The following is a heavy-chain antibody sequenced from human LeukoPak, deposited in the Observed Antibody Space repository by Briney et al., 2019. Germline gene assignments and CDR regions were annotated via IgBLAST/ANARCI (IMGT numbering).Heavy chain of an antibody. CDR3: ARVLEWELLGFRGYYYMDV. D-gene: IGHD1-26*01. CDR2: IYYSGST. CDR1: GGSISSSSYY. V-gene: IGHV4-39*07. J-gene: IGHJ6*03. Sequence: PSETLSLTCTVSGGSISSSSYYWGWIRQPPGKGLEWIGSIYYSGSTYYNPSLKSRVTISVDTSKNQFSLKLSSVTAADTAVYYCARVLEWELLGFRGYYYMDVWGKGTTVTVSS.